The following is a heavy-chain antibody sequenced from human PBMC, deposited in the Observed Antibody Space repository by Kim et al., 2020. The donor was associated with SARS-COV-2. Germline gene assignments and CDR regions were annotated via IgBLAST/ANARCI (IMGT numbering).Heavy chain of an antibody. CDR2: IYYSGST. CDR1: GGSISSYY. CDR3: ARDTYYGSGSYYFAFDI. D-gene: IGHD3-10*01. V-gene: IGHV4-59*13. Sequence: SETLSLTCTVSGGSISSYYWSWIRQPPGKGLEWIGYIYYSGSTNYNPSRKSRVTISVDTSKNQLSLKLSSVTAADTAVYYCARDTYYGSGSYYFAFDIWGQGTMVTVSS. J-gene: IGHJ3*02.